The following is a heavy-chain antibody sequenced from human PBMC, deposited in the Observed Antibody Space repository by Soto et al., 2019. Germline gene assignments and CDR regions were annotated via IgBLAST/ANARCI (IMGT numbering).Heavy chain of an antibody. CDR1: GGSVSNKTYY. CDR2: VYYSGTT. V-gene: IGHV4-61*01. CDR3: ARTTAVPNTLRSRYFFDY. D-gene: IGHD4-17*01. J-gene: IGHJ4*02. Sequence: WETLSLTCSVSGGSVSNKTYYWSWIRQPPGKRLEWIGYVYYSGTTNYNPSLKSRVTISVDLSKNQFSLRLSSVTTADTALYYCARTTAVPNTLRSRYFFDYWGQGTLVTVSS.